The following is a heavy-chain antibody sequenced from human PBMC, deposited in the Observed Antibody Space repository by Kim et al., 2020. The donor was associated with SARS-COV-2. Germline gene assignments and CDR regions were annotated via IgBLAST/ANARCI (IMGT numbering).Heavy chain of an antibody. Sequence: GGSLRLSCAASGFTFSSYGMHWVRQAPGKGLEWVAVIWYDGSNKYYADSVKGRFTISRDNSKNTLYLQMNSLRAEDTAVYYCARGKGGRSYDSSGYYGSLDYWGQGTLVTVSS. D-gene: IGHD3-22*01. CDR3: ARGKGGRSYDSSGYYGSLDY. J-gene: IGHJ4*02. CDR1: GFTFSSYG. V-gene: IGHV3-33*01. CDR2: IWYDGSNK.